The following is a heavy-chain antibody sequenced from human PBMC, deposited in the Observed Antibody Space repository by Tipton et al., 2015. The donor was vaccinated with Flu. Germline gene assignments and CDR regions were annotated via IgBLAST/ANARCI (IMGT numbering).Heavy chain of an antibody. V-gene: IGHV3-7*03. J-gene: IGHJ4*02. D-gene: IGHD4-11*01. Sequence: SLRLSCTASGSTFSTFWMSWVRQAPGKGLEWVANIKRDGSERNFVDSVRGRFAISRDNAKNSLYLEMNSLRAEDTAVYYCARDRVKYFDYWGQGILVTVSS. CDR1: GSTFSTFW. CDR3: ARDRVKYFDY. CDR2: IKRDGSER.